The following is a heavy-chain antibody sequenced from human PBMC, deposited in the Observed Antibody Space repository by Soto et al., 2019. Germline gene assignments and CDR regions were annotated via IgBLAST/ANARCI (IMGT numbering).Heavy chain of an antibody. CDR3: ARVSGIAVAVNYDGMDV. Sequence: QVQLVESGGGVVQPGRSLRLSCAASGFTFSSYGMHWVRQAPGKGLEWVAVIWYDGSKKYYADSVKGRFTISRDNSKNTMYLQMNSLRAEDTAVYYCARVSGIAVAVNYDGMDVWGQGTTVTVSS. CDR2: IWYDGSKK. CDR1: GFTFSSYG. D-gene: IGHD6-13*01. V-gene: IGHV3-33*01. J-gene: IGHJ6*02.